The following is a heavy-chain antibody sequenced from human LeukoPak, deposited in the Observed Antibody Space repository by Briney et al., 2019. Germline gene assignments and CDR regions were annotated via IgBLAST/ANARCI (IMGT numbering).Heavy chain of an antibody. V-gene: IGHV4-38-2*01. CDR3: ARLLPDSSSCFDY. Sequence: PSETLSLTCAVSGYSISSGCYWGWIRQPPGKGLEWIGSIYHSGSTYYNPSLKSRVTISVDTSKNQFSLKLSSVTAADTAVYYCARLLPDSSSCFDYWGQGTLVTVSS. J-gene: IGHJ4*02. CDR2: IYHSGST. CDR1: GYSISSGCY. D-gene: IGHD6-6*01.